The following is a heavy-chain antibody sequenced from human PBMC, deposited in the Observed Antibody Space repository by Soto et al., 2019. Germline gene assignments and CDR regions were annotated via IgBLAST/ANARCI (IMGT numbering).Heavy chain of an antibody. CDR3: ARVAIVVTTYYLDY. D-gene: IGHD3-22*01. Sequence: GTLSLTCAFYGGAGGSFSGYYWRWLRQPPGKGLEWLGAIHHSGSTNYNPSLKSRVTVSVDTSKNQFSLNLSSVTAADTAVYYCARVAIVVTTYYLDYWGQGTLVTVSS. CDR2: IHHSGST. V-gene: IGHV4-34*01. CDR1: GGAGGSFSGYY. J-gene: IGHJ4*02.